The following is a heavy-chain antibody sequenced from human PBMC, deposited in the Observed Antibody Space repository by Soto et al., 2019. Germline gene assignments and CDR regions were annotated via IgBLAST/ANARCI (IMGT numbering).Heavy chain of an antibody. CDR1: DYSISYGYY. J-gene: IGHJ6*02. V-gene: IGHV4-38-2*02. Sequence: LSLTCPVSDYSISYGYYWAWIRQPPGKGLEWIGSIYYSGNTYYNPSLKSRLTISVDTSKNLFSLKLNSVTAADTAVYYCAKGLLIMVRKVIIPPQYYYGMDVWGQGTTVTVSS. D-gene: IGHD3-10*01. CDR2: IYYSGNT. CDR3: AKGLLIMVRKVIIPPQYYYGMDV.